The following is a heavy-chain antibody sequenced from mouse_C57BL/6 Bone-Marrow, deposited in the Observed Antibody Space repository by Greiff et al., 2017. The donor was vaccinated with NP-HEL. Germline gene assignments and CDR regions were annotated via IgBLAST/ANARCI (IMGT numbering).Heavy chain of an antibody. CDR2: INPYNGDT. Sequence: EVQLVESGPELVKPGDSVKISCKASGYSFTGYFMNWVMQSHGKSLEWIGRINPYNGDTFYNQKFKGKATLTVDKSSSTAHMELRSLTSEDSAVYYCARGALYYFDYWGQGTTLTVSS. CDR3: ARGALYYFDY. V-gene: IGHV1-20*01. CDR1: GYSFTGYF. J-gene: IGHJ2*01.